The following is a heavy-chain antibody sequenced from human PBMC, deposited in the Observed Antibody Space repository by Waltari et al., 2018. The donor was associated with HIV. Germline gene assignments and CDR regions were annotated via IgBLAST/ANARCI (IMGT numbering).Heavy chain of an antibody. Sequence: QVQLQQWGAGLLKPSETLSLTCAVYGGSFSGYYWSWIRQHPGKGLEWIGEIDHRGSTNYNPSLKSRVTISVDTSKNQFSLKLSSVTAADTAVYYCARGREGGSYSEFDYWGQGTLVTVSS. CDR2: IDHRGST. D-gene: IGHD1-26*01. CDR1: GGSFSGYY. V-gene: IGHV4-34*01. J-gene: IGHJ4*02. CDR3: ARGREGGSYSEFDY.